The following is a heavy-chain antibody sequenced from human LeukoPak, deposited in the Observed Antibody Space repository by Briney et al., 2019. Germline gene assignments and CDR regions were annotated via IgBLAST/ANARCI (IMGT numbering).Heavy chain of an antibody. V-gene: IGHV3-74*01. CDR1: GFTFGSYW. D-gene: IGHD2-2*01. Sequence: GGSLRLSCAASGFTFGSYWMHWVRQAPGKGLVWVSRINSDGSSTSYADSVKGRFTISRDNAKNTLYLQMNSLGAEDTAVYYCARVPPPSSTSFTFDYWGQGTLVTVSS. CDR2: INSDGSST. CDR3: ARVPPPSSTSFTFDY. J-gene: IGHJ4*02.